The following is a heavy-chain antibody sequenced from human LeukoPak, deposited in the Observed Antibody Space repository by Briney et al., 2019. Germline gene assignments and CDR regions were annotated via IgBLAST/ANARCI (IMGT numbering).Heavy chain of an antibody. CDR2: ISGSGGST. CDR3: ASAVLPYYYDRFFDY. D-gene: IGHD3-22*01. J-gene: IGHJ4*02. CDR1: GFTFSSYG. V-gene: IGHV3-23*01. Sequence: PGGTLRLSCAASGFTFSSYGMSWVRRAPGKGLEWVSAISGSGGSTYYADSVKGRFTISRDNSKNTLYLQMNSLRAEDTAVYYCASAVLPYYYDRFFDYWGQGTLVTVSS.